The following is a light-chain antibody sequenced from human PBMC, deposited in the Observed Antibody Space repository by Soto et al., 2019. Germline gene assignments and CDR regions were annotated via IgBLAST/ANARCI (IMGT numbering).Light chain of an antibody. V-gene: IGLV1-40*01. Sequence: QSVLTQPPSVSGAPGQRVTISCTGSGSNIGAGYDVHWYQHRPGTAPKLLVFGDSHRPSGVPDRFSGSKSGTSASLAITGLQAEDEDDYYCQFYDSPLDARHVFGTGTKVTVL. CDR1: GSNIGAGYD. J-gene: IGLJ1*01. CDR2: GDS. CDR3: QFYDSPLDARHV.